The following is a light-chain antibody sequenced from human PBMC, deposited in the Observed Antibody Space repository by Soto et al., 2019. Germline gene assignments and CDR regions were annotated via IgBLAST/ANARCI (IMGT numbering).Light chain of an antibody. Sequence: EIVLTQSPATLSLSPGERATLSCRASQSVSSYLAWYQQKPGQAPRLLIYDASNRANGIPARFSGSGSGTDFTLTISSLEPEDFAVYYCQQRSNWVSFGGGTKVEIK. CDR1: QSVSSY. V-gene: IGKV3-11*01. CDR3: QQRSNWVS. CDR2: DAS. J-gene: IGKJ4*01.